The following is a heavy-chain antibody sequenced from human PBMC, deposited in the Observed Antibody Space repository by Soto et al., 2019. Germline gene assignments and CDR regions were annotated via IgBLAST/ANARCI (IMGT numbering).Heavy chain of an antibody. CDR2: ISHSGDST. CDR3: AKSIVEAQTGPRYYGVDV. V-gene: IGHV3-23*01. CDR1: GFTFSNFA. J-gene: IGHJ6*02. Sequence: EVQLLESGGGLVQPGGSLRLSCAASGFTFSNFALSWVRQAPGEGLEWVSGISHSGDSTYYADAVKGRFTISRDNSRNTQYLQMNSLRAEDTAVYDCAKSIVEAQTGPRYYGVDVWGQGTTVTVSS. D-gene: IGHD1-26*01.